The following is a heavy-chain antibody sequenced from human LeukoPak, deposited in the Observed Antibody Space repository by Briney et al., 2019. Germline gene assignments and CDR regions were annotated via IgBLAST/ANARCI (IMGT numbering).Heavy chain of an antibody. V-gene: IGHV4-39*07. CDR3: ASQSGKDCSSTSCYLGWFDP. Sequence: PSETLSLTCTVSGGSISSSSYYWGWIRQPPGKGLEWIGSIYYSGSTYYNPSLKSRVTISVDTSKNQVSLKLSSVTAADTAVYYCASQSGKDCSSTSCYLGWFDPWGQGTLVTVSS. CDR1: GGSISSSSYY. J-gene: IGHJ5*02. CDR2: IYYSGST. D-gene: IGHD2-2*01.